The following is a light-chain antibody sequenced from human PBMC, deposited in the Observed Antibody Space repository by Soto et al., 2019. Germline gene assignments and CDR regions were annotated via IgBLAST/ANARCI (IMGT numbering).Light chain of an antibody. Sequence: QSALTQPASVSGSPGQSITISCTGTSTDVGYYHYVSWYQHHPGKAPKLMIYEVSNRPSGVSSRFSGSKSGNTASLTISGLQAEDEADYYCSSYTTSSTQVFGGGTQLTVL. CDR3: SSYTTSSTQV. CDR1: STDVGYYHY. J-gene: IGLJ3*02. V-gene: IGLV2-14*01. CDR2: EVS.